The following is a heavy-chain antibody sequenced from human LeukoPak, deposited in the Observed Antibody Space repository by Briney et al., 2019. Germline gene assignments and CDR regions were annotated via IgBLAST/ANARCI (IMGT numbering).Heavy chain of an antibody. Sequence: ASVKVSCKASGYTFTSYDINWARQATGQGLEWMGWMNPNSGNTGYAQKFQGRVSMTRTTSTSTAYMGLSSLRSDDTAVYYCARADGSTSDNPNPDYYGMDVWGQGTTVTVSS. CDR2: MNPNSGNT. V-gene: IGHV1-8*01. J-gene: IGHJ6*02. CDR3: ARADGSTSDNPNPDYYGMDV. CDR1: GYTFTSYD. D-gene: IGHD5/OR15-5a*01.